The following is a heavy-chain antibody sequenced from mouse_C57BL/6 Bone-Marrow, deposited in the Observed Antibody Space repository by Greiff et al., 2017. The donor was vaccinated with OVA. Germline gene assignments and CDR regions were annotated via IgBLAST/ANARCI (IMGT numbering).Heavy chain of an antibody. V-gene: IGHV1-53*01. CDR3: ARWSPKPLDSSVYVPFAY. CDR2: INPSNGGT. J-gene: IGHJ3*01. CDR1: GYTFTSYW. Sequence: QVQLQQPGTELVKPGASVKLSCKASGYTFTSYWMHWVKQRPGQGLEWIGNINPSNGGTNYNEKFKSKATLTVDKSSSTAYMQFSSLTSSNSAVYYCARWSPKPLDSSVYVPFAYWGQGTLVTVSA. D-gene: IGHD3-2*02.